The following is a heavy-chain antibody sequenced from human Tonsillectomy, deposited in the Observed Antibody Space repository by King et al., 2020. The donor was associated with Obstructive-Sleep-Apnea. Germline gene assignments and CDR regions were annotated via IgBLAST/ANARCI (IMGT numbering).Heavy chain of an antibody. Sequence: VQLVESGGGVVQPGRYLRRSCAGAGLTCRGYGMHSVRQAPGQGLEWGAVIAYDGSKKYYAESVKGRFTISRDNSKNTLYLQMNSLRAEDTAVYYCAKTRYFDWPFDYWGQGTLVTVSS. J-gene: IGHJ4*02. CDR3: AKTRYFDWPFDY. CDR1: GLTCRGYG. D-gene: IGHD3-9*01. CDR2: IAYDGSKK. V-gene: IGHV3-30*18.